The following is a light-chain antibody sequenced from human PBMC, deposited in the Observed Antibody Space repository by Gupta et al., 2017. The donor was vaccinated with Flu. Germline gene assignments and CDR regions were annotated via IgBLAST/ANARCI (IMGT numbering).Light chain of an antibody. Sequence: VMTPPPLPLPVSSGEPASISCRASKSVLHSNGYNYLDWYLQKAGQSTQLLIYLGSHRASGAPDRISGSGSSAVFPLKISRVAAEVFGFYDCKHALQPPHTFGRGTKVDIK. CDR2: LGS. J-gene: IGKJ4*01. V-gene: IGKV2-28*01. CDR3: KHALQPPHT. CDR1: KSVLHSNGYNY.